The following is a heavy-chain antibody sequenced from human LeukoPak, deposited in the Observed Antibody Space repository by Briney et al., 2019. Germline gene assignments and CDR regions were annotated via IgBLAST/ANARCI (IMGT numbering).Heavy chain of an antibody. J-gene: IGHJ3*02. V-gene: IGHV4-59*01. CDR1: GGSISSYY. CDR3: ARGTAQTVNTYAFDI. CDR2: IYYSGST. D-gene: IGHD4-17*01. Sequence: PSETLSLTCTVSGGSISSYYWSWIRQPPGKGLDWIGYIYYSGSTNYNPSLKSRVIISVDTSKNQFSLNLISVTAADTAVYYCARGTAQTVNTYAFDIWGQGTMVTVSS.